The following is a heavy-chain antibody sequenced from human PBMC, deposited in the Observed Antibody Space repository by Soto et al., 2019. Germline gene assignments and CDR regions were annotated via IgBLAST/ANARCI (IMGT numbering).Heavy chain of an antibody. J-gene: IGHJ4*02. CDR3: AREYSSSWDDYYFDY. CDR1: GGSISSGDYY. Sequence: SETLSLTCTVSGGSISSGDYYWSWIRQPPGRGLEWIGYIYYSGSTYYNPSLKSRVTISVDTSKNQFSLKLSSVTAADTAVYYRAREYSSSWDDYYFDYWGQGTLVTVSS. V-gene: IGHV4-30-4*01. D-gene: IGHD6-13*01. CDR2: IYYSGST.